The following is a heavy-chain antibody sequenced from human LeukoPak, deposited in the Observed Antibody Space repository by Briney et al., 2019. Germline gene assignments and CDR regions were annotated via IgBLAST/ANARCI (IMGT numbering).Heavy chain of an antibody. Sequence: GGSLRLSCAASGFTFSSYGMHRVRQAPGKGLEWVAFIRYDGSNKYYADSVKGRFTISRDNSKSTLYLQMNSLRAEDTAVYYCAKGAAAGTESDYWGQGTLVTVSS. CDR3: AKGAAAGTESDY. CDR2: IRYDGSNK. D-gene: IGHD6-13*01. J-gene: IGHJ4*02. V-gene: IGHV3-30*02. CDR1: GFTFSSYG.